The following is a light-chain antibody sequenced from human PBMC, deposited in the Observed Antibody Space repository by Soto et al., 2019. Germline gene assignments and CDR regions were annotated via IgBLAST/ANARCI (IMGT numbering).Light chain of an antibody. V-gene: IGKV3-15*01. J-gene: IGKJ1*01. CDR1: QTVTSN. CDR2: GAS. Sequence: EIVMTQSPATLSVSPGERATLSCRASQTVTSNLAWYQQKPGQAPRLLIYGASTRATGIPARFSGSGSGTEFTLTISSLQSEDFAVYYCQQYYNWPPWTFGQGTKVEIK. CDR3: QQYYNWPPWT.